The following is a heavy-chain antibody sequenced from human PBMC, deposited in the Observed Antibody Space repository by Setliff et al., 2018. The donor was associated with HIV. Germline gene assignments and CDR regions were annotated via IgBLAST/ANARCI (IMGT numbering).Heavy chain of an antibody. CDR2: INAGNGNT. V-gene: IGHV1-3*01. J-gene: IGHJ4*02. CDR3: ASPMFYDGKVV. D-gene: IGHD3-22*01. CDR1: GYTFSRYA. Sequence: RASVKVSCKASGYTFSRYAMHWVRQAPGQRLEWMGWINAGNGNTKYSQKFQGRVSIARDTSASTAYMELSSLRSEDTAVYYCASPMFYDGKVVWGQGTPVTVSS.